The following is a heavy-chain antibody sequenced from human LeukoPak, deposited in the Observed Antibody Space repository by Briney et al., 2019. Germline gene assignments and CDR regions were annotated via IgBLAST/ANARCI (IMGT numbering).Heavy chain of an antibody. CDR2: IRSKAYGGTT. CDR3: TSFQGYGDYYYYGMDV. D-gene: IGHD4-17*01. CDR1: GFTFGDYA. V-gene: IGHV3-49*04. Sequence: GGSLRLSCTASGFTFGDYATSWVRQAPGKGLEWVGFIRSKAYGGTTEYAASVKGRFTISRDDSKSIAYLQMNSLKTEDTAVYYCTSFQGYGDYYYYGMDVWGQGTTVTVSS. J-gene: IGHJ6*02.